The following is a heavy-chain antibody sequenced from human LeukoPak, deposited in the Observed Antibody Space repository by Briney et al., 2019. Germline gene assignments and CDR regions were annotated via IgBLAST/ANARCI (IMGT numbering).Heavy chain of an antibody. J-gene: IGHJ6*02. CDR3: ARDRYDSYPMDV. CDR1: GGSISSGGYY. V-gene: IGHV4-31*03. D-gene: IGHD3-3*01. CDR2: AHNSGST. Sequence: SETLSLTCTVSGGSISSGGYYWSWIRQHPGKGLEWIGYAHNSGSTYYNPSLKSRISISVDTSKNQFSLKLSSVTAADTAVYYCARDRYDSYPMDVWGQGTTVTVSS.